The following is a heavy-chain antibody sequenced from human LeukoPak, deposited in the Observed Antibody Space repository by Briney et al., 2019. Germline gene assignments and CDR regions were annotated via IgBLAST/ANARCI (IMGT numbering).Heavy chain of an antibody. J-gene: IGHJ6*03. CDR2: ISAYNGNT. CDR3: ARDGSPPGIAAAGRIYYCYMDV. Sequence: ASVKVSCKASGYTFTSYGISWVRQAPGQGLEWMGWISAYNGNTNYAQKLQGRVTMTTDTSTSTAYMELSRLRSDDTAVYYCARDGSPPGIAAAGRIYYCYMDVWGKGTTVTVSS. D-gene: IGHD6-13*01. CDR1: GYTFTSYG. V-gene: IGHV1-18*01.